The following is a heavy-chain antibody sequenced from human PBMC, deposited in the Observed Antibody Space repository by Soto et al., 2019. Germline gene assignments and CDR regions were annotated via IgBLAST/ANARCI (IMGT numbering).Heavy chain of an antibody. CDR3: ARRERYHGSQGWFDP. V-gene: IGHV4-39*01. CDR2: VYYNENT. D-gene: IGHD1-26*01. J-gene: IGHJ5*01. Sequence: PSETLSLTGSVSGASINNFSYYWGWIRQPPGKGLEWIGTVYYNENTYYNPSLKSRVAISVDTAKNQFSLNLRSVTAADTAIYLCARRERYHGSQGWFDPLGQGTLIPVSP. CDR1: GASINNFSYY.